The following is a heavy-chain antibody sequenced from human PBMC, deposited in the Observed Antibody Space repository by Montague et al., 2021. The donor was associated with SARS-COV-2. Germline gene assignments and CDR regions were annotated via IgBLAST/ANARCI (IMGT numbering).Heavy chain of an antibody. D-gene: IGHD3-3*01. CDR3: ARGLGRPGTIFGVALY. J-gene: IGHJ4*02. CDR2: INHSGST. V-gene: IGHV4-34*01. Sequence: SETLSLTCGVYGGSSSGYYWSWIRQPPGKGVQWIGGINHSGSTNXXSSLNSRGTISLDTSKNQFSLKLTSVSAADTAVYYCARGLGRPGTIFGVALYWGQGTLVTVSS. CDR1: GGSSSGYY.